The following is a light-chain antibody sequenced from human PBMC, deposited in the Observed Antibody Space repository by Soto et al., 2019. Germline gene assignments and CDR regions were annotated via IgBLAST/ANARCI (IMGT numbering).Light chain of an antibody. CDR3: QQYGSSPLT. CDR1: QSVNNNY. CDR2: GAS. Sequence: EIVLTQSPGTLSLSPGERATLSCRASQSVNNNYLAWYQQKPGQAPRLLIYGASRRATGIPDRFSGSGSGTDFTLTISRLVPEDFAVYSCQQYGSSPLTFGGGTKVEIK. J-gene: IGKJ4*01. V-gene: IGKV3-20*01.